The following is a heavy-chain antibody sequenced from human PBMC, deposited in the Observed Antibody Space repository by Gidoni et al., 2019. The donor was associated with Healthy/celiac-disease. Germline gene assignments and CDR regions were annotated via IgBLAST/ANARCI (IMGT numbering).Heavy chain of an antibody. Sequence: QVQLVQSGAEVKKPGASGKVSCKASGYTFTSYAMHWERQAPGQRLEWVGWINTGNGNTKYSQKFQGRVTITRDTSASTAYMELSSLRSEDTAVYYCARGRTAMESDYWGQGTLVTVSS. CDR2: INTGNGNT. J-gene: IGHJ4*02. CDR1: GYTFTSYA. CDR3: ARGRTAMESDY. V-gene: IGHV1-3*04. D-gene: IGHD5-18*01.